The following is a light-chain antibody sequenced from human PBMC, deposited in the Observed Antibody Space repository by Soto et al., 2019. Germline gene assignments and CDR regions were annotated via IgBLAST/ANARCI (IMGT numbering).Light chain of an antibody. CDR1: QTISSW. CDR3: QHYNSYSEV. Sequence: IQMTQSPSTLSGSVGARVTITSRASQTISSWLAWYQQKPGKAPKLLIYKASTLKSGVPSRFSGRGSGTEFTLTISSLQLDDLATYYCQHYNSYSEVLGQGTKVDI. J-gene: IGKJ1*01. CDR2: KAS. V-gene: IGKV1-5*03.